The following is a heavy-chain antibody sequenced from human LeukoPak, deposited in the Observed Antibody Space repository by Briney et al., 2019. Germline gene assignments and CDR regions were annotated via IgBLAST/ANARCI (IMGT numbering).Heavy chain of an antibody. J-gene: IGHJ5*02. CDR1: GDSVSSNSVA. CDR3: ARDPYCGGDCYSVS. Sequence: SQTLSLTCAISGDSVSSNSVAWNWIRQSPSRGLEWLGRTYYRSNWYYDYAPSVKNRMTINPDTSKNQFSLQLNSVTPDDTAVYYCARDPYCGGDCYSVSWGQGTLVTVSS. D-gene: IGHD2-21*02. V-gene: IGHV6-1*01. CDR2: TYYRSNWYY.